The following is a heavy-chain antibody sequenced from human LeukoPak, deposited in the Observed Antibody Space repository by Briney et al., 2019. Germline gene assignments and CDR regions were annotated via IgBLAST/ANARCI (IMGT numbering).Heavy chain of an antibody. Sequence: PSQTLSLTCTVSGGSISSGSYYWSWIRQPAWKGLEWIGRIYTSGSTNYNPSLKSRVTISVDTSKNQFSLKLSSVTAADTAVYYCASYPTILGGHAFDIWGQGTMVAVSS. CDR1: GGSISSGSYY. CDR2: IYTSGST. D-gene: IGHD3-3*01. V-gene: IGHV4-61*02. CDR3: ASYPTILGGHAFDI. J-gene: IGHJ3*02.